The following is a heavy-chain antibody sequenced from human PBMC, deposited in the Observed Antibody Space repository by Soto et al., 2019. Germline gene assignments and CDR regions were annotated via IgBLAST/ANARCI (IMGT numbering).Heavy chain of an antibody. Sequence: QVQLQESGPGLVKPSQTLSLTCTVSGGSISTVNYWWRWPRQSPDMGLEWIGHIYDGGNTYNNPSLESRVTMSVDTSKNQLSLTLSSVSAADTAVYYCARGPAGDKVDSWGQGTLVTVSS. J-gene: IGHJ4*02. CDR2: IYDGGNT. CDR1: GGSISTVNYW. CDR3: ARGPAGDKVDS. D-gene: IGHD7-27*01. V-gene: IGHV4-30-4*01.